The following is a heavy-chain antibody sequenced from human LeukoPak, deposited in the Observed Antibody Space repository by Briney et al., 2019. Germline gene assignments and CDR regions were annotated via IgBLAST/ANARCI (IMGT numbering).Heavy chain of an antibody. CDR1: GFTFCDFG. Sequence: GGSLRLSCAASGFTFCDFGMYWVRQAPGKGLEWAALIWNDGSKKYYADSMKGRFTISRDNSKETLYLQMNSLRAEDTVVYYCVRGSFWTGYSGYFDPWGQGILVTVSS. D-gene: IGHD3/OR15-3a*01. CDR3: VRGSFWTGYSGYFDP. J-gene: IGHJ4*02. V-gene: IGHV3-33*01. CDR2: IWNDGSKK.